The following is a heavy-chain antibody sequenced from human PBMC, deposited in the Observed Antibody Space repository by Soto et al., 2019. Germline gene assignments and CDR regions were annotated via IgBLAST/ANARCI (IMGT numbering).Heavy chain of an antibody. CDR1: GFTFSSYG. Sequence: GGSLRLSCAASGFTFSSYGMHWVRQAPGKGLEWVAVISYDGSNKYYADSVKGRFTISRDNSKNTLYLQMNSLRAEDTAVYYCAKDIRVVVVTGWAIDYWGQGTLVTVSS. J-gene: IGHJ4*02. D-gene: IGHD2-21*02. CDR2: ISYDGSNK. CDR3: AKDIRVVVVTGWAIDY. V-gene: IGHV3-30*18.